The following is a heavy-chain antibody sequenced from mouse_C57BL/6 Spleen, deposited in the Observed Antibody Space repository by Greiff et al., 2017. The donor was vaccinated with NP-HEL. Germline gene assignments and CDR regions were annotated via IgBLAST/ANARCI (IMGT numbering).Heavy chain of an antibody. V-gene: IGHV1-64*01. J-gene: IGHJ2*01. CDR3: GVLGGNLYYFDY. Sequence: QVQLQQPGAELVKPGASVKLSCKASGYTFTSYWMHWVKQRPGQGLEWIGMIHPNSGSTNYNEKFKSKATLTVDKSSSTAYMQLSSLTSEDSAVYYCGVLGGNLYYFDYWGQGTTLTVSS. CDR2: IHPNSGST. CDR1: GYTFTSYW. D-gene: IGHD2-1*01.